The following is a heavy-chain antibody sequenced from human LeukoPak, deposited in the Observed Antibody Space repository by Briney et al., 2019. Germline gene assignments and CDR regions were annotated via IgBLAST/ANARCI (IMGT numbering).Heavy chain of an antibody. V-gene: IGHV3-48*03. J-gene: IGHJ6*02. Sequence: PGGSPRLSCAASGFTFSSYEMNWVRQAPGKGLEWVSYISSSGSTIYYADSVKGRFTISRDNAKNSLYLQMNSLRAEDTAVYYCSRRRESNHYHYYYGMDVWGQGTTVTVSS. CDR2: ISSSGSTI. CDR1: GFTFSSYE. D-gene: IGHD3-10*01. CDR3: SRRRESNHYHYYYGMDV.